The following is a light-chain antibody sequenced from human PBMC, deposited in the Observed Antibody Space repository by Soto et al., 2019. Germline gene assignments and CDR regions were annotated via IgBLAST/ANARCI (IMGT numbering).Light chain of an antibody. CDR3: QSYDSSLSGWV. Sequence: QSVLPKPPSVSGAPGQRVTISCPGSSSKIGAGYDVHWYQQLPGTAPKLLIYGNSNRPSGVPDRFSGSKSGTSASLAITGLQAEDEADYYCQSYDSSLSGWVFGTGTKVTVL. J-gene: IGLJ1*01. CDR1: SSKIGAGYD. CDR2: GNS. V-gene: IGLV1-40*01.